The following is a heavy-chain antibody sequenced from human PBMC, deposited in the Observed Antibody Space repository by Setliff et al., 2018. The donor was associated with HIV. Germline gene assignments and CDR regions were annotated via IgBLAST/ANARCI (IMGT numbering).Heavy chain of an antibody. CDR1: GYSISSGYY. V-gene: IGHV4-38-2*01. CDR3: ARSTYYYDSSGYDAFDI. D-gene: IGHD3-22*01. J-gene: IGHJ3*02. CDR2: IYHSGST. Sequence: SETLSLTCAVSGYSISSGYYWGWIRQPPGKGLEWIGSIYHSGSTYYNPSLKSRVTISVDTSKDQFSLKLSSVTAADTAVYYCARSTYYYDSSGYDAFDIWGQGTMVTVSS.